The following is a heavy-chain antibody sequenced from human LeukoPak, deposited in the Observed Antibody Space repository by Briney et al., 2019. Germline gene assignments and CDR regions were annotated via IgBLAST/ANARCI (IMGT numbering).Heavy chain of an antibody. CDR1: GFTFSAYG. Sequence: GGSLRLSCAVSGFTFSAYGMHWVRQAPAKGREWLAFIRYDGSNKYYADSVRGRFTISRDNSKNTLYLQMYSLRTEDTAVYYCAKDESVYCSSTSCYELRYWGQGTLVTVSS. J-gene: IGHJ4*02. CDR3: AKDESVYCSSTSCYELRY. D-gene: IGHD2-2*01. V-gene: IGHV3-30*02. CDR2: IRYDGSNK.